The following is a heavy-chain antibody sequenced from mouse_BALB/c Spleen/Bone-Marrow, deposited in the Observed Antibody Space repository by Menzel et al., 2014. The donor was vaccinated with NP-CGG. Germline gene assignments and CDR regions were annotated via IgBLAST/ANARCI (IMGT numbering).Heavy chain of an antibody. Sequence: EVKLEESGGGLVQPGGSLRLSCATSGFTFTDYYMNWVRQPPGKALEWLGFIRNKANGYTTEYSASVKSRFTISRDNSQNILYRQMNTLRADDSATYYCARDKGRVFFDYWGQGTTLTVSS. V-gene: IGHV7-3*02. CDR2: IRNKANGYTT. J-gene: IGHJ2*01. CDR1: GFTFTDYY. CDR3: ARDKGRVFFDY.